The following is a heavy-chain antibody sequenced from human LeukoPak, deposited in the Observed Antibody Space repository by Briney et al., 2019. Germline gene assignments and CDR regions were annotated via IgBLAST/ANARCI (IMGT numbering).Heavy chain of an antibody. J-gene: IGHJ4*02. CDR3: VRGTGY. Sequence: PGGSLRLSCSVSGFTFSTYVMHWVRQVPGKGLEYVSAISSNGDNTYYADSVKGRFTISRDNSKNTLYLQMSSLRADDTAVYYCVRGTGYWGQGTLVTVSS. CDR1: GFTFSTYV. V-gene: IGHV3-64D*06. CDR2: ISSNGDNT.